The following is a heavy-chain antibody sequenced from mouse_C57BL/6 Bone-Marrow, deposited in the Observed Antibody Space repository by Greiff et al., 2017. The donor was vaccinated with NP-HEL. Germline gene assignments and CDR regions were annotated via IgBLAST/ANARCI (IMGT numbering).Heavy chain of an antibody. V-gene: IGHV1-81*01. Sequence: VQRVESGAELARPGASVKLSCKASGYTFTSYGISWVKQRTGQGLEWIGEIYPRSGNTYYNEKFKGKATLTADKSSSTAYMELRSLTSEDSAVYFCAIYYDYDRGNYFDYWGQGTTLTVSS. D-gene: IGHD2-4*01. CDR2: IYPRSGNT. CDR1: GYTFTSYG. J-gene: IGHJ2*01. CDR3: AIYYDYDRGNYFDY.